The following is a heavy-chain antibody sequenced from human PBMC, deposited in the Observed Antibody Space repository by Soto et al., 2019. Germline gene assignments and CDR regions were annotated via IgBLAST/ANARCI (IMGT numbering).Heavy chain of an antibody. CDR2: INHSGST. CDR3: ARDRYSSSWSSLLYGMDV. D-gene: IGHD6-13*01. J-gene: IGHJ6*02. CDR1: GGSFSGYY. V-gene: IGHV4-34*01. Sequence: ETLSLTCAVYGGSFSGYYWSWIRQPPGKGLEWIGEINHSGSTNYNPSLKSRVTISVDTSKNQFSLKLSSVTAADTAVYYCARDRYSSSWSSLLYGMDVWGQGTTVTVSS.